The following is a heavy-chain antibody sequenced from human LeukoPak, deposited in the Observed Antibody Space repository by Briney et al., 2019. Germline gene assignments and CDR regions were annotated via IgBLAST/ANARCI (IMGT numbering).Heavy chain of an antibody. Sequence: ASVKVSCKASGYTFTSYYMHWVRQAPGQGLEWMGIINPSGGSTSYAQKFQGRVTMTRDMSTSTVYMELSSLRSEDTAVYYCARGVSTVTTNPWFDPWGQGTLVTVSS. D-gene: IGHD4-17*01. CDR3: ARGVSTVTTNPWFDP. CDR2: INPSGGST. CDR1: GYTFTSYY. V-gene: IGHV1-46*01. J-gene: IGHJ5*02.